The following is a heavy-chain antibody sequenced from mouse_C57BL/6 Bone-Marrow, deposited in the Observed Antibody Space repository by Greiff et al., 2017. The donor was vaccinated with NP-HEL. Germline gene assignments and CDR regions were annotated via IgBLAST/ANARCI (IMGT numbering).Heavy chain of an antibody. Sequence: EVMLVESGGDLVKPGGSLKLSCAASGFTFSSYGMSWVRQTPDKRLEWVATISSGGSYTYYPDIVKGRFTSSRDNAKNTLYLQMSSLKSEDTAMYYCARHGGYYVGYWGQGTTLTVSS. CDR3: ARHGGYYVGY. J-gene: IGHJ2*01. CDR2: ISSGGSYT. CDR1: GFTFSSYG. V-gene: IGHV5-6*01.